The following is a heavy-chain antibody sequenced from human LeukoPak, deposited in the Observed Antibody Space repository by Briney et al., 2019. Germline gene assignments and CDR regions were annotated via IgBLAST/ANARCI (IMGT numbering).Heavy chain of an antibody. CDR1: GFNFFRYT. V-gene: IGHV3-21*01. J-gene: IGHJ4*02. CDR3: AKEEFGSETNFFDY. D-gene: IGHD3-16*01. CDR2: ISRAGSYI. Sequence: GGSLTLSCGASGFNFFRYTINWVRQPPGKGLEWVASISRAGSYIYYADSVKGRFTISRDNSNNSLYLQMHSLRAEGTGVYYCAKEEFGSETNFFDYWGQGALVTVSS.